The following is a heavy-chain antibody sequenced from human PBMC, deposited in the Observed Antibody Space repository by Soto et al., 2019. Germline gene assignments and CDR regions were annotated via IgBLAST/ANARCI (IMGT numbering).Heavy chain of an antibody. V-gene: IGHV1-46*01. CDR3: ATSVNSAMAFDY. D-gene: IGHD5-18*01. J-gene: IGHJ4*02. Sequence: QVQLVQSGAEVKKPGASVRVSCKASGYTFTHYYIHWVRQAPGQGLEWMGIINPNGGITTYAQKFRAGFSMTRDTSTSTVYLELSSLVSEDSAVYYCATSVNSAMAFDYWGQGTLVTVSS. CDR1: GYTFTHYY. CDR2: INPNGGIT.